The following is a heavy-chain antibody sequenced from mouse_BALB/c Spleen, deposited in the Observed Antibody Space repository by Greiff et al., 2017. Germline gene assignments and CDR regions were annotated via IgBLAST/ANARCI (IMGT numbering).Heavy chain of an antibody. J-gene: IGHJ4*01. V-gene: IGHV5-4*02. CDR1: GFSFSDYY. D-gene: IGHD2-4*01. CDR3: ARVLYDYDGGRYAMDY. CDR2: IRDGGSYT. Sequence: EVQRVESGGGLVKPGGSLKLSCAASGFSFSDYYLCWVRQTPEKRLEWVATIRDGGSYTYYPDSVKGRFTISRDTAKNNLYLQMSSLKSEDTAMYYCARVLYDYDGGRYAMDYWGQGTSVTVSS.